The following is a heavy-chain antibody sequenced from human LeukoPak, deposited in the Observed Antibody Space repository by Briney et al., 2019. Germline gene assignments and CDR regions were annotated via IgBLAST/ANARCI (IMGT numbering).Heavy chain of an antibody. Sequence: SQTLSLTCAISGDGVSSNSAAWNWIRQSPSRGLEWLGRTYYRSKWYNDYAVSVKSRITINPDTSKNQFSLQLNSVTPEDTAVYYCARGLYYYGSGSYPLDAFDIWGQGTMVTVSS. CDR2: TYYRSKWYN. V-gene: IGHV6-1*01. CDR1: GDGVSSNSAA. J-gene: IGHJ3*02. CDR3: ARGLYYYGSGSYPLDAFDI. D-gene: IGHD3-10*01.